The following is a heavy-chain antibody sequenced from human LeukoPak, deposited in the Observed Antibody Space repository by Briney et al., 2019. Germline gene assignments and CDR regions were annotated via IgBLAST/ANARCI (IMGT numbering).Heavy chain of an antibody. CDR3: ARDVYYYFDY. Sequence: GGSLRLSCAASGFTFDDYAMHWVRQAPGKGLEWASGISWNSGTIVYADSVKGRFTISRDNAKNSLYVQMNSLRADDTAVYYCARDVYYYFDYWGQGTLVTVSS. CDR1: GFTFDDYA. D-gene: IGHD2-8*01. CDR2: ISWNSGTI. J-gene: IGHJ4*02. V-gene: IGHV3-9*01.